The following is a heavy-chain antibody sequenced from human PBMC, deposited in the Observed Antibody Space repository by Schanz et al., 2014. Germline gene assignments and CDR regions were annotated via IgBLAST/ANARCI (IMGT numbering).Heavy chain of an antibody. V-gene: IGHV1-69*02. CDR3: ARGTMPGTFDI. J-gene: IGHJ3*02. D-gene: IGHD2-2*01. Sequence: QVQLVQSGAEVKKPGSSVKVSCKASGGTFSSFGINWVRQAPGQGLEWMGRIIPIHGIVNYAQRFQDRVRITADKSTSTAYMELSSLRYEDTALYYCARGTMPGTFDIWGQGTMVTVSS. CDR2: IIPIHGIV. CDR1: GGTFSSFG.